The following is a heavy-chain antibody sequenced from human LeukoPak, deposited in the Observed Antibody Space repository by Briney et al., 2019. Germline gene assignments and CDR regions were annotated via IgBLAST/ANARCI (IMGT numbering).Heavy chain of an antibody. CDR2: IYYSGST. CDR3: ARHGGYCSGGSCYGPYYFDY. V-gene: IGHV4-39*01. Sequence: SETLSLTCTVSGGSISSSSYYWGWIRQPPGKGLEWIGRIYYSGSTYYNPSLKSRVTISVDTSKNQFSLKLSSVTAADTAVYYCARHGGYCSGGSCYGPYYFDYWGQGTLVTVSS. D-gene: IGHD2-15*01. CDR1: GGSISSSSYY. J-gene: IGHJ4*02.